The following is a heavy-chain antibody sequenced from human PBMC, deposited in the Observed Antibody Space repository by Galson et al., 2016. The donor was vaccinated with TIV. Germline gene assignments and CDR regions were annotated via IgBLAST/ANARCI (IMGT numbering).Heavy chain of an antibody. CDR1: GFTFSPYA. J-gene: IGHJ5*02. Sequence: SLRLSCAASGFTFSPYAMHWVRQAPGKGLEWLAVISDDGSSKYYADSVKGRFAISRDNSKNTLYLQMNNLRVEDTAAYYCAKDGYYYDSNSKNWLDPWGQGTLVTVSS. V-gene: IGHV3-30*09. D-gene: IGHD3-22*01. CDR2: ISDDGSSK. CDR3: AKDGYYYDSNSKNWLDP.